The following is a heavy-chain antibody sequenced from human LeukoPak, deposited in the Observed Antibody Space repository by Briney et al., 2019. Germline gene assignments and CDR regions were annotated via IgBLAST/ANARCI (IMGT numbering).Heavy chain of an antibody. CDR2: IYTSGST. V-gene: IGHV4-4*09. D-gene: IGHD3-10*01. CDR1: GGSISSYY. Sequence: PSETLSLTCTVSGGSISSYYWSWIRQPPGKGLEWIGYIYTSGSTNYNPSLKSRVTISVDTSKNQFSLKLSSVTAADTAVYYCARGVITTDDYWGQGTLVTVSS. J-gene: IGHJ4*02. CDR3: ARGVITTDDY.